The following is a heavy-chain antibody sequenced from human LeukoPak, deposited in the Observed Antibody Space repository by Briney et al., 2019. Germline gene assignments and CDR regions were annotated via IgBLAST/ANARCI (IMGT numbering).Heavy chain of an antibody. J-gene: IGHJ4*02. D-gene: IGHD1-26*01. CDR3: ARDQKHVGATGNKALDY. CDR2: YYSGGST. CDR1: GFFVSDNY. Sequence: GGSLRLSCAVSGFFVSDNYVSWVRQAPGKGLEWVSVYYSGGSTYYADSVKGRFTMSRDNFKNSLYLQMNSLRAEDTAMYYCARDQKHVGATGNKALDYWGQGTLVTVSS. V-gene: IGHV3-66*01.